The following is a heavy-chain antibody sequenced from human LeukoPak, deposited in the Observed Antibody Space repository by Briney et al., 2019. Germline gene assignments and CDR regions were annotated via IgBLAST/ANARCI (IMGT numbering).Heavy chain of an antibody. Sequence: SETLSLICTVSGGSISSYYWSWIRQPPGKGLEWIGYIYYSGSTNYNPSLKSRVTISVDTSKNQFSLKLSSVTAADTAVYYCARVYYDSSGYPGRDYYYYMDVWGKGTTVTISS. J-gene: IGHJ6*03. CDR2: IYYSGST. D-gene: IGHD3-22*01. CDR1: GGSISSYY. V-gene: IGHV4-59*01. CDR3: ARVYYDSSGYPGRDYYYYMDV.